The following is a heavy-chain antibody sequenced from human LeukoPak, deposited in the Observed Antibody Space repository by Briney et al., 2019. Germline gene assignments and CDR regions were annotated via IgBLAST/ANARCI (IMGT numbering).Heavy chain of an antibody. J-gene: IGHJ4*02. CDR2: ISAYNGNT. CDR3: ARDQYYDSSGYYLGGFDY. Sequence: ASVKVSCKASGYTFTSYGISWVRQAPGQGLEWMGWISAYNGNTNYAQKLQGRVTMTTDTSTSTAYMELSSLRSEDTAVYYCARDQYYDSSGYYLGGFDYWGQGTLVTVSS. V-gene: IGHV1-18*01. D-gene: IGHD3-22*01. CDR1: GYTFTSYG.